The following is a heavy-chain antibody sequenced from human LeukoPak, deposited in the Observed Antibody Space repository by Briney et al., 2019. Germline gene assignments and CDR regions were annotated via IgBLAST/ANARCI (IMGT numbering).Heavy chain of an antibody. D-gene: IGHD3-3*01. J-gene: IGHJ4*02. Sequence: GGSLRLSCAASGFTFSSYAMHWVRQAPGKGLEWVAFIRDDGSNRYYADSVKGRFTISRDNSKNTLYLQMNSLRAEDTAVYYCAKDGSPGAGTIFGEVPSDRGFDYWGQGALVTVSS. CDR2: IRDDGSNR. CDR1: GFTFSSYA. CDR3: AKDGSPGAGTIFGEVPSDRGFDY. V-gene: IGHV3-30*02.